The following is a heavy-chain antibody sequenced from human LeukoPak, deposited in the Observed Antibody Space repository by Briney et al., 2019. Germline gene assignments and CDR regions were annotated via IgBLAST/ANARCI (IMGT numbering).Heavy chain of an antibody. V-gene: IGHV1-69*05. J-gene: IGHJ5*02. CDR3: ARTLPRYCSGGSCQHYNWFDP. CDR2: IIHIFGTA. CDR1: GGTFGSCA. D-gene: IGHD2-15*01. Sequence: GASVKLSCKASGGTFGSCAISWVRQATGQGLEWMGRIIHIFGTANYAQKLRGRVTITTEESTSTAYLGLSSLRSEDTAVYYCARTLPRYCSGGSCQHYNWFDPWGQGTLVTVSS.